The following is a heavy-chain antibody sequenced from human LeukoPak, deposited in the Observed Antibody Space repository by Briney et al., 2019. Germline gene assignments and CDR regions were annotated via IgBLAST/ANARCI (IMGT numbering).Heavy chain of an antibody. CDR3: ARDDRGRSSGFDY. D-gene: IGHD6-19*01. V-gene: IGHV4-38-2*02. Sequence: SETLSLTCTVSGYSISSGYYWGWIRQPPGKGLEWIGSIYHSGSTYYNPSLKSRVTISVDTSKNQFSLKLSSVTAADTAVYYCARDDRGRSSGFDYWGQGTLVTVSS. CDR1: GYSISSGYY. J-gene: IGHJ4*02. CDR2: IYHSGST.